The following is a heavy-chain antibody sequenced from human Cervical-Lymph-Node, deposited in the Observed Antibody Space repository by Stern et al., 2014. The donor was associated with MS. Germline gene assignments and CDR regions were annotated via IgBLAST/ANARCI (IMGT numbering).Heavy chain of an antibody. D-gene: IGHD1-26*01. V-gene: IGHV1-69*01. CDR2: IIPILSTV. Sequence: VQLVESGAEVKKPGSSVKVSCKASGGTISSNVISWVRQAPGQGLEWMGGIIPILSTVHYAQKFQGRVKIPADASTSTAHMELTSLRSEDTAVYYCARAWGASDFYGMDVWGQGTTVTVSS. CDR1: GGTISSNV. J-gene: IGHJ6*02. CDR3: ARAWGASDFYGMDV.